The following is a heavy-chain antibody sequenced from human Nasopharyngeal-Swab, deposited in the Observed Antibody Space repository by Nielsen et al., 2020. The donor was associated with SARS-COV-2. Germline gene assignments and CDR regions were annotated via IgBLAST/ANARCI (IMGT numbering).Heavy chain of an antibody. Sequence: WGGQAPGQGLEWMGIINPGGGSARYSQNFQGRVTMTRDTSTSTVYMELSSLRSEDTAVYYCARGGDPREVVAATDCFDPWGQGTLVTVSS. J-gene: IGHJ5*02. CDR2: INPGGGSA. CDR3: ARGGDPREVVAATDCFDP. V-gene: IGHV1-46*01. D-gene: IGHD2-15*01.